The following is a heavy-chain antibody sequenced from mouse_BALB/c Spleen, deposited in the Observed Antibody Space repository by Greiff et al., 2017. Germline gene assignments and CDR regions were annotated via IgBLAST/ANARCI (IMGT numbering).Heavy chain of an antibody. V-gene: IGHV2-9*02. CDR2: IWAGGST. CDR1: GFSLTSYG. CDR3: ARERRLPNYDAMDY. D-gene: IGHD1-2*01. J-gene: IGHJ4*01. Sequence: VMLVESGPGLVAPSQSLSITCTVSGFSLTSYGVHWVRQPPGKGLEWLGVIWAGGSTTYNSALMSRLSISKDNSKSQVCLKMNSLQTDDTAMYYGARERRLPNYDAMDYWGQGTSVTVSS.